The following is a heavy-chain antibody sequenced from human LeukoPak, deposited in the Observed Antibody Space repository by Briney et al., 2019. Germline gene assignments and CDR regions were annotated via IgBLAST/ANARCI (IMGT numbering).Heavy chain of an antibody. CDR2: IKSKTDGGTT. J-gene: IGHJ4*02. CDR3: ARDFSSGSYYFDY. V-gene: IGHV3-15*01. D-gene: IGHD6-19*01. CDR1: GFTFSNAW. Sequence: GGSLRLSCAASGFTFSNAWMSWVRQAPGKGLEWVGRIKSKTDGGTTDYAAPVKGRFTISRDDSKNTLYLQMNSLKTEDTAVYYCARDFSSGSYYFDYWGQGTLVTVSS.